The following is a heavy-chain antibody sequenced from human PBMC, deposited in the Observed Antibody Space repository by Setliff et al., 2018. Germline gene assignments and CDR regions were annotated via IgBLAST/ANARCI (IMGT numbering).Heavy chain of an antibody. J-gene: IGHJ6*03. D-gene: IGHD2-15*01. CDR1: GGSTNNYH. CDR2: LYPNGNT. CDR3: ARGCAAGACYSDYYYYMDV. V-gene: IGHV4-4*07. Sequence: SETLSLTCTVSGGSTNNYHWTWIRQPAGKGLEWIGRLYPNGNTNYNPSLKRRVNMSADSSKNNLSLRLKYVTAADTAMYYCARGCAAGACYSDYYYYMDVWGKGTTVTVSS.